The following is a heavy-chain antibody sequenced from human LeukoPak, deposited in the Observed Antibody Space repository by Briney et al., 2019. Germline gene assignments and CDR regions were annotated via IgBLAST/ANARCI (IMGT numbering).Heavy chain of an antibody. Sequence: KSSETLSLTCAVYGGSFSGYYWSWIRQPPGKGLEWIGEINHSGSTNYNPSLKSRVTVSVDTSKNQFSLKLRTVTAADTAVYYCARCSYDSGNYRLDYWGQGILVTVSS. CDR3: ARCSYDSGNYRLDY. J-gene: IGHJ4*02. D-gene: IGHD3-10*01. CDR2: INHSGST. V-gene: IGHV4-34*01. CDR1: GGSFSGYY.